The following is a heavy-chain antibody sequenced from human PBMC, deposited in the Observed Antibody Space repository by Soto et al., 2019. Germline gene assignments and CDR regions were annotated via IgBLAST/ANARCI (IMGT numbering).Heavy chain of an antibody. J-gene: IGHJ6*02. D-gene: IGHD5-18*01. V-gene: IGHV3-33*01. Sequence: GGSLRLSCAASGFTFGSYGMHWVRQAQGKGLEWVAVIWFDGSNKYYADSVKGRFTISRDNSKNTLYLQMNSLRAEDTAVYYCATGDTAMDVYYYYGMDVWGQGTTVTVSS. CDR2: IWFDGSNK. CDR3: ATGDTAMDVYYYYGMDV. CDR1: GFTFGSYG.